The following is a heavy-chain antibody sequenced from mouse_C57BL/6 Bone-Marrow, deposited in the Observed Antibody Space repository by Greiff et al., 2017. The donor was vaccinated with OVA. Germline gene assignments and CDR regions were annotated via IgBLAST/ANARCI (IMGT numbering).Heavy chain of an antibody. J-gene: IGHJ4*01. Sequence: DVHLVESGGGLVKPGGSLKLSCAASGFTFSDYGMHWVRQAPEKGLEWVAYISSGSSTIYYADTVKGRCTISRDNAKNTLFLQMTSLRSEDTAMYYCARGLYAMDYWGQGTSVTVSS. CDR1: GFTFSDYG. CDR3: ARGLYAMDY. D-gene: IGHD3-1*01. CDR2: ISSGSSTI. V-gene: IGHV5-17*01.